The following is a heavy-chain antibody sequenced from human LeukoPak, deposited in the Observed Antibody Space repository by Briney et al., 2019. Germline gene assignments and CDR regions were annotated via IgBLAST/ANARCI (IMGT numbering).Heavy chain of an antibody. V-gene: IGHV1-2*02. CDR2: INPNSGGT. CDR3: ASSSWEGGYYDSSGPIHYYGMDV. Sequence: ASVKVSCKASGYTFTGYYMHWVRQAPGQGLEWMGWINPNSGGTNYAQKFQGRVTMTRDTSISTAYMELSRLRSDDTAVYYCASSSWEGGYYDSSGPIHYYGMDVWGQGTTVTVSS. CDR1: GYTFTGYY. D-gene: IGHD3-22*01. J-gene: IGHJ6*02.